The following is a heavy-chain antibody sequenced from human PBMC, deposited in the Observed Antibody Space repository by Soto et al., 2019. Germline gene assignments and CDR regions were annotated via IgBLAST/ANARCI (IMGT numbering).Heavy chain of an antibody. V-gene: IGHV3-30-3*01. CDR1: GFTFSSYA. Sequence: PGGSLRLSCAASGFTFSSYAMHWVRQAPGKGLEWVAVISYDGSNKYYADSVKGRFTISRDNSKNTLYLQMNSLRAEDTAVYYCARELGDILTGFGGPPYGMDVWGQGTAVTVSS. CDR3: ARELGDILTGFGGPPYGMDV. CDR2: ISYDGSNK. D-gene: IGHD3-9*01. J-gene: IGHJ6*02.